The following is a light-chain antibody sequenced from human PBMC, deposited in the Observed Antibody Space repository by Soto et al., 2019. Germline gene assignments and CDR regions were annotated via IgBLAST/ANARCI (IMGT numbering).Light chain of an antibody. CDR1: QDIGND. J-gene: IGKJ1*01. CDR3: LQHNSFPRT. CDR2: AAS. Sequence: DIQMTQSPSSLSAYVGDRVTITCRASQDIGNDLGWYQQKPAKAPKRLIFAASSLQSGVPSRFSGSGSGTEFTLTISSLQPEDFATYYCLQHNSFPRTFGQGTKV. V-gene: IGKV1-17*01.